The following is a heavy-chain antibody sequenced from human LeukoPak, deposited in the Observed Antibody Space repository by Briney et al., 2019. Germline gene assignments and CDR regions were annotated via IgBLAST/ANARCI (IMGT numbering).Heavy chain of an antibody. CDR2: IYYSGST. CDR1: GGSMSPYH. J-gene: IGHJ4*02. D-gene: IGHD5-18*01. CDR3: ARAPRGYSYGFDY. Sequence: SETLSLTCTVSGGSMSPYHWSWIRQPPGKGLEWIGYIYYSGSTDYNPSLKSRVTISVDTSKNQFSLKLSSVTAADTAVYYCARAPRGYSYGFDYWGQGTLVTVSS. V-gene: IGHV4-59*08.